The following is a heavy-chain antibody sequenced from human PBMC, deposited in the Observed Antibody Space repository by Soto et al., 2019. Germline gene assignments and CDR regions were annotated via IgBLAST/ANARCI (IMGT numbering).Heavy chain of an antibody. D-gene: IGHD2-15*01. V-gene: IGHV1-69*06. CDR3: ARRQSGGLHRYFDS. J-gene: IGHJ4*02. CDR2: TSPIFGSG. Sequence: QVQLVQSGAEVKMPGSSVKGSCKASVGTFSTNPISWVRQAPGQGLEWMGGTSPIFGSGSSSQTFHGRLTVTADKFTNTAYMALSNVTSGDTAVYYCARRQSGGLHRYFDSWGQGTLVTVSS. CDR1: VGTFSTNP.